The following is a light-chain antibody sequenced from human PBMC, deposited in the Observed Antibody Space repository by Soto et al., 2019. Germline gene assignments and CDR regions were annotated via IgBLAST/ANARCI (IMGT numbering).Light chain of an antibody. Sequence: DIKMTQSTSSLSASVGDRVTITCRASQGISNFLAWYQQKPGKVPKLLISAASTLQSGVPSRFSGSGSGTDFTLTITSLQAEDVATYYCQKYSSVITFGQGTRLEI. CDR3: QKYSSVIT. J-gene: IGKJ5*01. CDR2: AAS. CDR1: QGISNF. V-gene: IGKV1-27*01.